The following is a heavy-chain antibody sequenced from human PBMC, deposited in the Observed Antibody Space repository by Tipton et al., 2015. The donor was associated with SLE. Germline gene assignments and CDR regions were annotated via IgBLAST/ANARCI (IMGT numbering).Heavy chain of an antibody. D-gene: IGHD2-21*02. CDR2: IYYGARR. J-gene: IGHJ6*02. CDR1: GFTFRSSS. CDR3: AKGVTVASLHGMDV. V-gene: IGHV3-23*03. Sequence: SLRLSCVASGFTFRSSSMAWVRRAPGRGLEWVSIIYYGARRYSRDSVKGRFTISRDDSKNTLDLQMNSLRVEDTAIYYCAKGVTVASLHGMDVWGQGTTVTISS.